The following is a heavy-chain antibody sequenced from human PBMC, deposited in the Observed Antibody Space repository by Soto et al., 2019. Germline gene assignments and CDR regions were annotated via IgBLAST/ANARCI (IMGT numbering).Heavy chain of an antibody. J-gene: IGHJ4*02. Sequence: SGPTLVNPTQTLTLTCSFSGFSLSTSGVGVGWIRQPPGKALEWLALIYWNDDKRYSPSLKSRLTITKDTSKNQVVLTVTNMDPVDTATYYCAHRSLLVRGDYFEHWSQGTLVTVSS. CDR2: IYWNDDK. V-gene: IGHV2-5*01. CDR3: AHRSLLVRGDYFEH. D-gene: IGHD6-6*01. CDR1: GFSLSTSGVG.